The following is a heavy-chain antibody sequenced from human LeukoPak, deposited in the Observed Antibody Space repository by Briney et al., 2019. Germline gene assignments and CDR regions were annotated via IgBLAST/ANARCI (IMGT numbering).Heavy chain of an antibody. CDR2: IKQDGSEK. D-gene: IGHD3-22*01. Sequence: GGSLRLSCAASGFAFSNYWMAWVRQAPGKGLEWVANIKQDGSEKYYVDSVKGRFTISRDNAKNSLYLQMNGLRVEDTAVFYCAREGVYYYDTWGQGTLVTVSS. V-gene: IGHV3-7*05. CDR1: GFAFSNYW. J-gene: IGHJ5*02. CDR3: AREGVYYYDT.